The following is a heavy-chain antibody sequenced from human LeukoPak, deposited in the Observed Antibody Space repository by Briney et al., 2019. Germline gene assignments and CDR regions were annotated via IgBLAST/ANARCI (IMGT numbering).Heavy chain of an antibody. V-gene: IGHV4-59*01. CDR1: GGSISSYY. CDR2: IYYSGST. CDR3: ATTSPDSSGSPFDP. Sequence: PSETLSLTCTVSGGSISSYYWSWIRQPPGKGLEWIGYIYYSGSTNYNPSLKSRVTISVDTSKNQFSLKLSFVTAADTAVYYCATTSPDSSGSPFDPWGQGTLVTVSS. D-gene: IGHD3-22*01. J-gene: IGHJ5*02.